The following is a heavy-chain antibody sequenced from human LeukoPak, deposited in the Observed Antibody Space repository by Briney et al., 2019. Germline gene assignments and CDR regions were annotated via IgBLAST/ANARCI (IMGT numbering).Heavy chain of an antibody. D-gene: IGHD4/OR15-4a*01. V-gene: IGHV3-7*01. CDR1: GFVFSNYG. CDR3: ARRQEVQTTFDY. CDR2: FKEDGGET. J-gene: IGHJ4*02. Sequence: GGSLRLSCVASGFVFSNYGMGWVPQAPGKGLEWVANFKEDGGETYYVDSVKGRFTISRDNAKNSLDLQMNSLRDEDTAVYYCARRQEVQTTFDYWRQGTLVIVSS.